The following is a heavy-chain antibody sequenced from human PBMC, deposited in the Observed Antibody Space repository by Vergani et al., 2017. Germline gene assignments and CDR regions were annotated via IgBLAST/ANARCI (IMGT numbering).Heavy chain of an antibody. CDR1: GFTFDDYD. J-gene: IGHJ3*02. CDR2: ISWNSGSI. V-gene: IGHV3-9*01. Sequence: EVQLVESGGGLVQPGRSLRLSCAASGFTFDDYDMHWVRQAPGKGLEWVSGISWNSGSIGYADSVKGRFTISRDNAKNSLYLQMNSLRAEDTALYYCAKKGVEKDAFDIWGQGTMVTVSS. D-gene: IGHD3-3*01. CDR3: AKKGVEKDAFDI.